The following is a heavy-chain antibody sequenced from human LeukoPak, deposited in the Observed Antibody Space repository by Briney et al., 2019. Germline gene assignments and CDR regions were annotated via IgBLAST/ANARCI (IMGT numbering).Heavy chain of an antibody. J-gene: IGHJ4*02. CDR1: GFSFSTYE. CDR3: ARDATVGVPGTLYFDH. D-gene: IGHD6-19*01. V-gene: IGHV3-48*03. Sequence: GSLRLSCAASGFSFSTYEMNWVRQAPGKGLEWVSYIDATSSSIHYGDSVKGRFTISRDNAKNSLYLQINSLRVEDTAVYYCARDATVGVPGTLYFDHWGQGILVTVSS. CDR2: IDATSSSI.